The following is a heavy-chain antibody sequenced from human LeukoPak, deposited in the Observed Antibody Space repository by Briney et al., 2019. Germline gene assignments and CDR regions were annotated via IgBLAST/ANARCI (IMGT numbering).Heavy chain of an antibody. J-gene: IGHJ6*02. CDR1: GGTFSSYA. CDR3: ARDEYQKYSSGPAVYYGMDV. Sequence: SVKVSCKASGGTFSSYAISWVRQAPGQGLEWMGRIIPILGIANYAQKFQGGVTITADKSTSTAYMEPSSLRSEDTAVYYCARDEYQKYSSGPAVYYGMDVWGQGTTVTVSS. D-gene: IGHD6-19*01. CDR2: IIPILGIA. V-gene: IGHV1-69*04.